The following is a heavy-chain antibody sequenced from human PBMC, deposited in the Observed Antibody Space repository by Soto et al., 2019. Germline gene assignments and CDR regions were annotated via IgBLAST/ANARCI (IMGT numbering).Heavy chain of an antibody. Sequence: GGSLRLSCAASGFTFSSYAMSWVRQAPGRGLEWVSAISGSGGSTYYADSVKGRFTISRDNSKNTLYLQMNSLRAEDTAVYYCAKDRVRSNYALDYWGQGTLVTVSS. CDR1: GFTFSSYA. V-gene: IGHV3-23*01. J-gene: IGHJ4*02. CDR2: ISGSGGST. CDR3: AKDRVRSNYALDY. D-gene: IGHD4-4*01.